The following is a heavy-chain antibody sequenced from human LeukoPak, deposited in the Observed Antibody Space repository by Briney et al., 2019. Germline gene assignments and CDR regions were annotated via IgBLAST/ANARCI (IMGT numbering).Heavy chain of an antibody. V-gene: IGHV3-30-3*01. J-gene: IGHJ4*02. CDR1: GFTFSSYA. CDR2: ISYDGSNK. Sequence: PGGSLRLSCAASGFTFSSYAMHWVRQAPGKGLEWVAVISYDGSNKYYADSVKGRFTISRDNSKNTLYLQMNSLRAEGTAVYYCARAEYYYGSGSYCYWGQGTLVTVSS. D-gene: IGHD3-10*01. CDR3: ARAEYYYGSGSYCY.